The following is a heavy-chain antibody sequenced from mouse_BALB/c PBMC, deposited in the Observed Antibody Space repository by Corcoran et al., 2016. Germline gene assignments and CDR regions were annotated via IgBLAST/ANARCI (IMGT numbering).Heavy chain of an antibody. Sequence: EVQLQQSGPELVKPGASVKISCKTSGYTFTEYTMHWVKQSHGKSLEWIGGINPNNGGTNYNQKFKGKATLTVDKSFSTAYMELRSLTSGDSAVYYCARGREYGNPFAYWGQGTLVTVSA. V-gene: IGHV1-18*01. CDR3: ARGREYGNPFAY. CDR1: GYTFTEYT. J-gene: IGHJ3*01. CDR2: INPNNGGT. D-gene: IGHD2-10*02.